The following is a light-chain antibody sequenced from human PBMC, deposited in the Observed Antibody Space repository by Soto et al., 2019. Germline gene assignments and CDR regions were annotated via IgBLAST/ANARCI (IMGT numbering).Light chain of an antibody. J-gene: IGKJ1*01. Sequence: DIQMTQSPSTLSGSVGDRVTITCRASQTISSWLAWYQQKPGKAPKLLIYKASTLKSGVPSRFSGSGSGTEFTLTISSLQPADVATYYCQHYNSYSEAFGQGTKVELK. CDR2: KAS. CDR3: QHYNSYSEA. V-gene: IGKV1-5*03. CDR1: QTISSW.